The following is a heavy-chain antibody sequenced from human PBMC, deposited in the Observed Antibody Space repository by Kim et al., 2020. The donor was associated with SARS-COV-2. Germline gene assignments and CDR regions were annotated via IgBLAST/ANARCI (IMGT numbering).Heavy chain of an antibody. Sequence: GGSLRLSCAASGFTFSNAWMSWVRQAPGKGLEWVGRIKSKTDGGTTDYAAPVKGRFTISRDDSKNTLYLQMNSLKTEDTAVYYCTTEYSPMIAAGTFDYWGQGTLVTVSS. CDR2: IKSKTDGGTT. J-gene: IGHJ4*02. D-gene: IGHD6-13*01. CDR3: TTEYSPMIAAGTFDY. V-gene: IGHV3-15*01. CDR1: GFTFSNAW.